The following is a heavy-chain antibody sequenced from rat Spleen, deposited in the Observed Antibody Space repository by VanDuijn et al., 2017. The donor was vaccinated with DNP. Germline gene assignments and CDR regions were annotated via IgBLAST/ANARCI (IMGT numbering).Heavy chain of an antibody. CDR2: LSYDGSST. CDR3: ARRDNLAYYFDY. V-gene: IGHV5-7*01. Sequence: EVQLVESGGGLVQPGRSLKLSCAASGFTFSDYNMAWVRQAPKKGLEWVATLSYDGSSTYYRDSVKGRFTISRDNAKSTLYLQMDSLRSEDTATYYCARRDNLAYYFDYWCQGVMVTVSS. CDR1: GFTFSDYN. D-gene: IGHD1-10*01. J-gene: IGHJ2*01.